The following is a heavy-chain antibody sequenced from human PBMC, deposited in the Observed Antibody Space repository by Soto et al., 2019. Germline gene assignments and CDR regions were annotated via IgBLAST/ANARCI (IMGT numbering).Heavy chain of an antibody. Sequence: EVQLLESGGGLVQPGGSLRLSCAASGFTFSSYAMSWVRQAPGRGLEWVSGVSGSGATVNYAESVKGRFTISRDNSKNTLYLQMSSLRAEDTALYYCAKGNDVLPVGNWFDPWWQGTRVTVSS. D-gene: IGHD2-2*01. V-gene: IGHV3-23*01. J-gene: IGHJ5*02. CDR2: VSGSGATV. CDR1: GFTFSSYA. CDR3: AKGNDVLPVGNWFDP.